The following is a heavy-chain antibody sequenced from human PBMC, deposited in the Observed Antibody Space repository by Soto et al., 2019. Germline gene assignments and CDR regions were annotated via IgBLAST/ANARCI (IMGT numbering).Heavy chain of an antibody. J-gene: IGHJ4*02. Sequence: GGSLRLSCAASGFTFSSYGMHWVRQAPGKGLEWVAVIWYDGSNKYYADSVKGRFTISRDNSKNTLYLQMNSLRAEDTAVYYCARDSSPSSHRNYDILTGYDYWGQGTLVTVSS. CDR2: IWYDGSNK. D-gene: IGHD3-9*01. CDR1: GFTFSSYG. CDR3: ARDSSPSSHRNYDILTGYDY. V-gene: IGHV3-33*01.